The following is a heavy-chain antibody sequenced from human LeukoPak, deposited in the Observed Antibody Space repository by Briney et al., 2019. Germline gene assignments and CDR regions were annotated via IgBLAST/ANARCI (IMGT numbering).Heavy chain of an antibody. Sequence: GGSLRLSCAASGFTFSSYDMHWVRQATGKGLEWVSAIGTAGDTYYPGSVKGRFTISRENAKNSLYLQMNSLRAGDTAVYYCARGGVNGWWKKNYYYGMDVWGQGTTVTVSS. CDR2: IGTAGDT. D-gene: IGHD6-19*01. V-gene: IGHV3-13*01. J-gene: IGHJ6*02. CDR3: ARGGVNGWWKKNYYYGMDV. CDR1: GFTFSSYD.